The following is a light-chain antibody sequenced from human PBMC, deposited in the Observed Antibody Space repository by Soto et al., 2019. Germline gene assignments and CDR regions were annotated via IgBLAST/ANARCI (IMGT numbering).Light chain of an antibody. CDR3: QQSYSTIT. J-gene: IGKJ5*01. CDR2: DAS. V-gene: IGKV3-11*01. Sequence: IVLTQSPATLSLSPGERATLSCRASQNISIYLAWYQQKPGQAPRLLIYDASNRATGIPARFSGSGSGTDFTLTISSLEPEDFATYYCQQSYSTITFGQGTRLEIK. CDR1: QNISIY.